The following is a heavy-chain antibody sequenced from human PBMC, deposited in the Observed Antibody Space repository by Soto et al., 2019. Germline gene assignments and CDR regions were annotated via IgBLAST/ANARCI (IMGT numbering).Heavy chain of an antibody. CDR3: ARDSTSWYYWFDP. V-gene: IGHV3-23*01. Sequence: PGGSLRLSCAASGFTFSSYAMSWVRQAPGKGLEWVSSISGSGSNTYYVDSVKGRFTISRDNSKNTLYLQMNSLRAEDTAVYYCARDSTSWYYWFDPWGQGTLVTVSS. CDR2: ISGSGSNT. D-gene: IGHD2-2*01. J-gene: IGHJ5*02. CDR1: GFTFSSYA.